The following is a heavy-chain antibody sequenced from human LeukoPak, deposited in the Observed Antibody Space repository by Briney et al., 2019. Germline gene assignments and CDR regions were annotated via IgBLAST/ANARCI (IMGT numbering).Heavy chain of an antibody. J-gene: IGHJ4*02. V-gene: IGHV1-46*01. Sequence: GASVKVSCKASGYTFTSYYIHWVRQAPGQGLEWMGIINPSGGTATYAQKFQGRVTMTRDTSTSTAYMELSRLRSDDTAVYYCARDRGSLVDYWGQGTLVTVSS. CDR3: ARDRGSLVDY. CDR2: INPSGGTA. CDR1: GYTFTSYY. D-gene: IGHD5/OR15-5a*01.